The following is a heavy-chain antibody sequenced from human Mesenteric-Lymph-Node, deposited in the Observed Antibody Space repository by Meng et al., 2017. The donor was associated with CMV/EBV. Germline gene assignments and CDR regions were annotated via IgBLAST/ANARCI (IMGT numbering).Heavy chain of an antibody. Sequence: SLKISCAASGFTFDDYAMHWVRQAPGKGLEWVSGISWNSGSIGYADSVKGRFTISRDNAKNSLYLQMNSLRAEDTAVYYCARDVTGSLEWLLPYYFDYWGQGTLVTVSS. J-gene: IGHJ4*02. CDR2: ISWNSGSI. V-gene: IGHV3-9*01. CDR3: ARDVTGSLEWLLPYYFDY. D-gene: IGHD3-3*01. CDR1: GFTFDDYA.